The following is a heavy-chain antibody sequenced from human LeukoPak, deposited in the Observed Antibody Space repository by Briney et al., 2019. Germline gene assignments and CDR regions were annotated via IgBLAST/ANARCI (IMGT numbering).Heavy chain of an antibody. CDR1: GYTLTELS. D-gene: IGHD3-22*01. V-gene: IGHV1-24*01. Sequence: ASVKVSCKVSGYTLTELSMHWVRQAPGKGLEWMGSFDPENGETLYALEFQGRVTLTEDTSADTAYMELISLRSEDTALYYCTRSAVVLPYYFDYWGQGTLVTVSS. J-gene: IGHJ4*02. CDR2: FDPENGET. CDR3: TRSAVVLPYYFDY.